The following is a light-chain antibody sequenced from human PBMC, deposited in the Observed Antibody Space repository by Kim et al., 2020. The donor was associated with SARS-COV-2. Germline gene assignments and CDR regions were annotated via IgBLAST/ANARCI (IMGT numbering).Light chain of an antibody. V-gene: IGKV1-39*01. CDR1: QSISSY. J-gene: IGKJ2*01. Sequence: DIQMTQSPSSLSASVGDRVTITCRASQSISSYLNWYQQKPGKAPKLLIYAASSLQSGVPSRFSGSGSGTDFTLTISSLQPGDSATYYCQQSYSTPQMYTFGQGTKLEF. CDR2: AAS. CDR3: QQSYSTPQMYT.